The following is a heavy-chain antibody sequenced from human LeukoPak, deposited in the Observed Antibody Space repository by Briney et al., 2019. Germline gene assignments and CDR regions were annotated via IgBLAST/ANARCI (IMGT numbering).Heavy chain of an antibody. CDR1: GASMTSYY. D-gene: IGHD7-27*01. J-gene: IGHJ4*02. CDR2: MYFGERT. V-gene: IGHV4-59*01. CDR3: ARIPGDRPDD. Sequence: PSETLALTCTVSGASMTSYYWTWIRQPPGKGLEWVGYMYFGERTIYNPSLKSRATISIDTSKKQFSLNLKSVTAADTAVYYCARIPGDRPDDWGQGTLVTVS.